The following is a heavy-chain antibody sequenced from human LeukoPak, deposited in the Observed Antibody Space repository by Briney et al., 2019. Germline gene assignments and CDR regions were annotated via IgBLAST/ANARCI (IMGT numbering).Heavy chain of an antibody. V-gene: IGHV3-48*04. CDR1: GFTFSSYS. CDR2: ISSSSSTI. J-gene: IGHJ4*02. Sequence: GGSLRLSCAASGFTFSSYSMNWVRQAPGKGLEWVSYISSSSSTIYYADSVKGRFTISRDNAKNSLYLQMNSLRAEDTAVYYCATPRLTGDRDYWGQGTLVTVSS. D-gene: IGHD7-27*01. CDR3: ATPRLTGDRDY.